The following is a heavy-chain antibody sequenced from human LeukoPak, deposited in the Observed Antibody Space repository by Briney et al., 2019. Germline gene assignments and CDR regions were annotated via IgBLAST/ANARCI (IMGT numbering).Heavy chain of an antibody. CDR3: ATDFPPRYSGSYYAVG. V-gene: IGHV1-24*01. J-gene: IGHJ4*02. CDR1: GYTLTELS. Sequence: GASVKVPCKVSGYTLTELSMHWVRQAPGKGLEWMGGFDPEDGETIYAQKFQGRVTMTEDTSTDTAYMALSSMRSEDTAVYYCATDFPPRYSGSYYAVGWGQGTLVTVSS. D-gene: IGHD1-26*01. CDR2: FDPEDGET.